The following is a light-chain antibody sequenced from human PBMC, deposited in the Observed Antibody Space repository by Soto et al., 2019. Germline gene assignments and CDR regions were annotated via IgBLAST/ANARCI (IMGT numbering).Light chain of an antibody. Sequence: QPVLTQPASVSGSPGQSITISCTGTSSDVGGYNYVSWYQQHPGKAPKLMIYDVSSRPSGVSNRFSGSKSGNTASLTISGLQAEDEADYYCSSYTSSSTPLYVFGTGTKLTVL. J-gene: IGLJ1*01. V-gene: IGLV2-14*01. CDR3: SSYTSSSTPLYV. CDR1: SSDVGGYNY. CDR2: DVS.